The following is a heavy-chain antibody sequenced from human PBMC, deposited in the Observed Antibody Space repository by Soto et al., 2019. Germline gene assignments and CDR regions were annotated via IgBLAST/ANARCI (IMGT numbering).Heavy chain of an antibody. CDR2: IYYSGST. Sequence: SETLSLTCTVSGGSISSGDYYWSWIRQPPGKGLEWIGYIYYSGSTYYNPSLKSRVTISVDTSKNQFSLKLSSVTAADTAVYYCARGQNYDSSGYYIQAPYYFDYWGQGTLVTVSS. V-gene: IGHV4-30-4*01. J-gene: IGHJ4*02. CDR1: GGSISSGDYY. D-gene: IGHD3-22*01. CDR3: ARGQNYDSSGYYIQAPYYFDY.